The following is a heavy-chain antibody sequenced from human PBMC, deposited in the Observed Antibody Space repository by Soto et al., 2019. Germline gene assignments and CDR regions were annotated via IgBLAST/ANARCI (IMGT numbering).Heavy chain of an antibody. V-gene: IGHV1-69*02. J-gene: IGHJ6*02. Sequence: SVKVSCKASGGTFSSYTISWVRQAPGQGLEWMGRIIPILGIANYAQKFQGRVTITADKSTSTAYMELSSLRSEDTAVYYCARAYIVVVPAAQPEYYYYYGMDVWGQGTTVTVSS. CDR3: ARAYIVVVPAAQPEYYYYYGMDV. D-gene: IGHD2-2*01. CDR2: IIPILGIA. CDR1: GGTFSSYT.